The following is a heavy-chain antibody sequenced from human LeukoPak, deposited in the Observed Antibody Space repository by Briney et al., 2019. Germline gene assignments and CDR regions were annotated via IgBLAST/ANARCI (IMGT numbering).Heavy chain of an antibody. J-gene: IGHJ6*02. CDR1: GYSFTTYW. CDR3: ARRNIVVVPAAMYYYYYGMDV. V-gene: IGHV5-51*01. Sequence: GESLKISCRGSGYSFTTYWIGWVRQMPGKGLEWMGIIYPGDSDTRYTPSFQGQVTISADKSISTAYLQWSSLKASDTAMYYCARRNIVVVPAAMYYYYYGMDVWGQGTTVTVSS. D-gene: IGHD2-2*01. CDR2: IYPGDSDT.